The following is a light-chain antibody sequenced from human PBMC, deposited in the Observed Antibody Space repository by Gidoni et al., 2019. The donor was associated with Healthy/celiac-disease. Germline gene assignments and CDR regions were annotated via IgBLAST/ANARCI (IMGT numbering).Light chain of an antibody. Sequence: DIVMTQSPLPRPVTPGEPASISCRASQSLLHSNGYNYLDWYLQKPGQSPQLLIYLGSNRASGVPDRFSGSGSGTDFTLKISRVEAEDVGVYYCMQALQTPTFGGGTKVEIK. J-gene: IGKJ4*01. V-gene: IGKV2-28*01. CDR1: QSLLHSNGYNY. CDR2: LGS. CDR3: MQALQTPT.